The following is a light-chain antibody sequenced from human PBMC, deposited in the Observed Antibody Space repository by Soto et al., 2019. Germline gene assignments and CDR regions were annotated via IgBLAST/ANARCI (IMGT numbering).Light chain of an antibody. Sequence: NFMLTQPHSVSESPGKTVTISCTRSSGSIASNYVQWYQQRPGSAPTTVIYEDNQRPSGVPDRFSGSIDSSSNSASLTISGLKTEDEADYYCQSYDSSSRWVFGGGTKLNVL. V-gene: IGLV6-57*03. J-gene: IGLJ3*02. CDR2: EDN. CDR1: SGSIASNY. CDR3: QSYDSSSRWV.